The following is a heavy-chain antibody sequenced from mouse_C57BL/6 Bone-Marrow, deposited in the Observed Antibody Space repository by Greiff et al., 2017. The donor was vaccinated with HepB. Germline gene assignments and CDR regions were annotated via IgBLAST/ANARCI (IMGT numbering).Heavy chain of an antibody. CDR1: GFTFSSYA. CDR3: ARRGRGFAY. CDR2: ISDGGSYT. D-gene: IGHD3-3*01. V-gene: IGHV5-4*01. Sequence: EVQVVESGGGLVKPGGSLKLSCAASGFTFSSYAMSWVRQTPEKRLEWVATISDGGSYTYYPDNVKGRFTISRDNAKNNLYLQMSHLKSEDTAMYYCARRGRGFAYWGQGTLVTVSA. J-gene: IGHJ3*01.